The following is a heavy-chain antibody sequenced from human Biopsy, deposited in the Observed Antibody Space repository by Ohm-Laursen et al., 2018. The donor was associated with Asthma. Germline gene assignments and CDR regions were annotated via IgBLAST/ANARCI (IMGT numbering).Heavy chain of an antibody. CDR2: IYRNGDT. V-gene: IGHV4-30-2*06. CDR1: GDSIDSGDYS. J-gene: IGHJ4*02. D-gene: IGHD2-21*02. CDR3: ARGWNCGGDCYSLDS. Sequence: TLSLTCVVSGDSIDSGDYSWTWIRQSPGVGLEWIGYIYRNGDTYYNPTLKNRVTISIDRSKNQFFLRLRSVTAADTAVYYCARGWNCGGDCYSLDSWGQGTLVTVSS.